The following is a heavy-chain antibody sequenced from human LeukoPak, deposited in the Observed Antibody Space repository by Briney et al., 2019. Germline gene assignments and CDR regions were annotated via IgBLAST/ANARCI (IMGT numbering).Heavy chain of an antibody. V-gene: IGHV1-8*01. CDR1: GYTFTSYD. Sequence: GASVKVSCKASGYTFTSYDINWVRQATGQGLEWMGWMNPNSGNTGYAQKFQGRVTMTRNTSISTAYMELSSLRSEDTAVYYCARPPMVRGTNGDYWGQGTLVTVSS. CDR3: ARPPMVRGTNGDY. CDR2: MNPNSGNT. D-gene: IGHD3-10*01. J-gene: IGHJ4*02.